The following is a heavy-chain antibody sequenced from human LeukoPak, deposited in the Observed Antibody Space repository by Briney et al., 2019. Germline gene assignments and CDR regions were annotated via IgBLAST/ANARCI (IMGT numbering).Heavy chain of an antibody. V-gene: IGHV4-34*01. CDR3: ARDRGLWLGEARDVFDI. CDR1: GGSFSGYY. J-gene: IGHJ3*02. CDR2: INHSGST. Sequence: SETLSLTCAVYGGSFSGYYWSWIRQPPGKGLEWIGEINHSGSTNYNPSLKSRVTISVDTSKNKFSLKVNSVTAADTAMYYCARDRGLWLGEARDVFDIWGQGTMVTVFS. D-gene: IGHD3-10*01.